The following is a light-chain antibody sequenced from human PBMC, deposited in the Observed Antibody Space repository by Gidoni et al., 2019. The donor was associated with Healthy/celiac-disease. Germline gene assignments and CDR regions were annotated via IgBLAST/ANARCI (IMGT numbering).Light chain of an antibody. CDR1: QRISSY. V-gene: IGKV1-8*01. Sequence: AIRMSPSPSSFSASTGDRVTITCRASQRISSYLAWYQQKPGKAPKLLIYDASTLQSGVPSRFSGSGSGTDFTLTISCLQAEDFATYYCEQYYSYPRTFGQGTKVEIK. CDR2: DAS. CDR3: EQYYSYPRT. J-gene: IGKJ1*01.